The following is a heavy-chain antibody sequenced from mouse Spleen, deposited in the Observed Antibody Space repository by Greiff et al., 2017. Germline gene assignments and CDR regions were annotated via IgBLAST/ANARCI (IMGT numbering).Heavy chain of an antibody. CDR2: IDPENGDT. CDR3: NANYRYDDGFDY. J-gene: IGHJ2*01. CDR1: GFNIKDYY. V-gene: IGHV14-4*02. D-gene: IGHD2-14*01. Sequence: EVKLVESGAELVRSGASVKLSCTASGFNIKDYYMHWVKQRPEQGLEWIGWIDPENGDTEYAPKFQGKATMTADTSSNTAYLQLSSLTSEDTAVYYCNANYRYDDGFDYWGQGTTLTVSS.